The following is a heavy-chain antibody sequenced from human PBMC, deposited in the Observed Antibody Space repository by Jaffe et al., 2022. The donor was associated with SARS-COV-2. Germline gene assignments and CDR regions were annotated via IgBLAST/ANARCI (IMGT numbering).Heavy chain of an antibody. CDR3: ASQDTAMVDYYYYYMDV. Sequence: QVQLVQSGAEVKKPGSSVKVSCKASGGTFSSYAISWVRQAPGQGLEWMGGIIPIFGTANYAQKFQGRVTITADESTSTAYMELSSLRSEDTAVYYCASQDTAMVDYYYYYMDVWGKGTTVTVSS. V-gene: IGHV1-69*01. CDR1: GGTFSSYA. D-gene: IGHD5-18*01. CDR2: IIPIFGTA. J-gene: IGHJ6*03.